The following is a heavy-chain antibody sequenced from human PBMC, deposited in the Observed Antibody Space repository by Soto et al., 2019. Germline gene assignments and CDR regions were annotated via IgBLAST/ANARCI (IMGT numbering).Heavy chain of an antibody. CDR3: ARGKGMEENYYYGMDV. Sequence: ASVKVSCKASGYTFSTYALHWVRQAPGRGLEWMGWINGGNGHTRYSQKFKDRVTISRDTPASTAYMELSGLRSEDTAVYYCARGKGMEENYYYGMDVWGQGTTVTVSS. CDR1: GYTFSTYA. J-gene: IGHJ6*02. D-gene: IGHD1-1*01. CDR2: INGGNGHT. V-gene: IGHV1-3*01.